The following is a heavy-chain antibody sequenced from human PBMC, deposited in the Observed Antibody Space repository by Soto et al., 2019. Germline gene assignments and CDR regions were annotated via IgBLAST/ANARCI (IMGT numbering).Heavy chain of an antibody. V-gene: IGHV3-21*06. CDR3: VAPMFGGVIGQYYFQY. Sequence: GGSLRLSCTASGFTFGDYAMSWVRQAPGEGLEWVSSITGGRNSVDYADSVRGRFTISRENAKNSVFLQMNSLTAEDTAVYFCVAPMFGGVIGQYYFQYWGQGALVTV. J-gene: IGHJ4*02. CDR2: ITGGRNSV. D-gene: IGHD3-16*02. CDR1: GFTFGDYA.